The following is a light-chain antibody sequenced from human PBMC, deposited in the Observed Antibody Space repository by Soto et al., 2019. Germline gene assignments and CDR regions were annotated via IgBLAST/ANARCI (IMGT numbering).Light chain of an antibody. CDR1: SSKIGAGYD. J-gene: IGLJ3*02. V-gene: IGLV1-40*01. Sequence: QSVLTQPPSVSGAPGQRVTISCTGGSSKIGAGYDVHWYQQLPGTAPKLLIYGNNNRPSGVPDRFSGSKSGTSASLAITGLQADDEADYYCQSYDSSLSGWVFGGGTKLTVL. CDR3: QSYDSSLSGWV. CDR2: GNN.